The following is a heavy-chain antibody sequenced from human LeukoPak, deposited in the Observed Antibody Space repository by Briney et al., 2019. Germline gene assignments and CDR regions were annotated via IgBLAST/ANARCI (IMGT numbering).Heavy chain of an antibody. D-gene: IGHD2-2*01. CDR1: GYTFTGYY. V-gene: IGHV1-2*02. CDR2: INPNSGGT. CDR3: ARGAAIVVVTDAKDNWFDP. J-gene: IGHJ5*02. Sequence: ASVKVSCKASGYTFTGYYMHWVRQAPGQGLEWMGWINPNSGGTKYAQKFQGRVTMTRDTSISTAYMELSGLGSDDTAMYYCARGAAIVVVTDAKDNWFDPWGQGTLVTVSS.